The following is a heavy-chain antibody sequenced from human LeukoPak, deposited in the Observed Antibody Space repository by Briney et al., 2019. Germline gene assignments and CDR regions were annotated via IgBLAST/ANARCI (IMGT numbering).Heavy chain of an antibody. D-gene: IGHD6-25*01. CDR1: GYTFTTYH. J-gene: IGHJ4*02. Sequence: GASVKVSCKTSGYTFTTYHSNWVRQSTGQGLEWLGWINPYNGDRGYVQKFQGRLSITSDTSMSTAYMELGSLRSDDTAVYFCARTTSFTASGYDYWGQGTLLTVSS. CDR3: ARTTSFTASGYDY. V-gene: IGHV1-8*03. CDR2: INPYNGDR.